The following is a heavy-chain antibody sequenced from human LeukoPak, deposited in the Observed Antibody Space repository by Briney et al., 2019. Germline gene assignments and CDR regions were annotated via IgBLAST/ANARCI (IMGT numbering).Heavy chain of an antibody. CDR2: IKEDGSEK. J-gene: IGHJ4*02. D-gene: IGHD5-24*01. Sequence: GGSLRLSCAASGFTFSNYWMSWVRQAPGKGLEWVANIKEDGSEKYYVDSVKGRFTISRDNAKNSVYLQMNSLRADDTAVYYCATSRDGYNLNWGQGTLVTVSS. CDR1: GFTFSNYW. V-gene: IGHV3-7*02. CDR3: ATSRDGYNLN.